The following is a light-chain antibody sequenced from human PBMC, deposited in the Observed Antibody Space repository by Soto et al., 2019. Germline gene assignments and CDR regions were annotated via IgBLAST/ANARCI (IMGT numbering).Light chain of an antibody. Sequence: EIVLTQSPGTLSLSPGERATLSCRASQSISSNNLAWYQQKPGQAPRLLIYGASSRATGISDRFSGSGSGTDFTLTISRLAPEDFAVYYCQQYGSSRTFGQGTKVEIK. J-gene: IGKJ1*01. CDR3: QQYGSSRT. CDR1: QSISSNN. V-gene: IGKV3-20*01. CDR2: GAS.